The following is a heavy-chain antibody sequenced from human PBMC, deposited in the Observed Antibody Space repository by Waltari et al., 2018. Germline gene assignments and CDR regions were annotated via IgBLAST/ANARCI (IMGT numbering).Heavy chain of an antibody. J-gene: IGHJ5*02. CDR1: GGTFSSNA. Sequence: QIQLIQSGAEVKEPGSSVKVPCKISGGTFSSNAFSWIRQAPGQGLEWMGGILHLLGIKEYAQRFQDRVTITADEVTKTAYMDLNSLTADDTAVYYCAKSPQLTTANWFDTWGQGMLVTVSS. CDR2: ILHLLGIK. CDR3: AKSPQLTTANWFDT. V-gene: IGHV1-69*04. D-gene: IGHD6-13*01.